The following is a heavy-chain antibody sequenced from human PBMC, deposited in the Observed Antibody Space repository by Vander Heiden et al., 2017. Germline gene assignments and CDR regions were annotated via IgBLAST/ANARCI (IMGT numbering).Heavy chain of an antibody. J-gene: IGHJ4*02. V-gene: IGHV1-18*01. Sequence: QVQLVQSGAEVKKPGASVKVSCKASGYSFTSYGISWVRQAPGQGLEWMGWISVYKGNTRSAQKIQGRVTMTTDISTSTAYMELRSLRSDDTAIYYCARDCSGGSCYGLGFDHWGQGTLVTVSS. CDR1: GYSFTSYG. D-gene: IGHD2-15*01. CDR2: ISVYKGNT. CDR3: ARDCSGGSCYGLGFDH.